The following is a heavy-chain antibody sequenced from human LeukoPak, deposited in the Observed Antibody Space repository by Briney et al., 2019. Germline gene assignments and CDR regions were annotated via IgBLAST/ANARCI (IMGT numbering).Heavy chain of an antibody. CDR1: GFTFSSYG. Sequence: PGRSLRLSCGASGFTFSSYGMHWVRRAPGKGLDWVAAISKDGRNKYYADSVKGRFTISRDNSKNTLYLQMNSLRAEDTAVYYCAKVHGGYCSGGSWGYFDYWGQGTLVTVSS. J-gene: IGHJ4*02. CDR3: AKVHGGYCSGGSWGYFDY. V-gene: IGHV3-30*18. D-gene: IGHD2-15*01. CDR2: ISKDGRNK.